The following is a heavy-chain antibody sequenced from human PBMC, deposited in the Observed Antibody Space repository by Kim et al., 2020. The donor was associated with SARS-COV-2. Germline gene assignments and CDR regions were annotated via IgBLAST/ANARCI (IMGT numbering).Heavy chain of an antibody. V-gene: IGHV4-34*01. Sequence: SETLSLTCAVYGGSFSGYYWSWIHQPPGKGLEWIGEINHSGSTNYNPSLKSRVTISVDTSKNQFSLKLSSVTAADTAVYYCASGGRGYSYGWAIVPTQFDYWGQGTLVTVSS. J-gene: IGHJ4*02. CDR3: ASGGRGYSYGWAIVPTQFDY. D-gene: IGHD5-18*01. CDR2: INHSGST. CDR1: GGSFSGYY.